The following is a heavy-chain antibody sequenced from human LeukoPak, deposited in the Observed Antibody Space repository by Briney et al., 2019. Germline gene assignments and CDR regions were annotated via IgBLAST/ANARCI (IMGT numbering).Heavy chain of an antibody. Sequence: SETLSLTCTVSGGSISSYYLSWIRQPPGKGLEWIGYIYYSGSTNYNPSLKSRVTISVDTSKNQFSLKLSSVTAADTAVYYCARWSYYDILTGSYDYWGQGTLVTVSS. CDR1: GGSISSYY. J-gene: IGHJ4*02. CDR3: ARWSYYDILTGSYDY. V-gene: IGHV4-59*08. D-gene: IGHD3-9*01. CDR2: IYYSGST.